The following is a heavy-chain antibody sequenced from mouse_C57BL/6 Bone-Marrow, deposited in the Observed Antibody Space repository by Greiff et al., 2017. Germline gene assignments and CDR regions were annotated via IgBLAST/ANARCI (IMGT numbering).Heavy chain of an antibody. CDR1: GFTFTDYY. D-gene: IGHD2-1*01. Sequence: EVMLVESGGGLVQPGGSLSLSCAASGFTFTDYYMSWVRQPPGKALEWLGFIRNKANGYTTEYSASVKGRFTISRDNSQSILYLQMNALRAEDSATYYCARSRYGNLFAYWGQGTLVTVSA. V-gene: IGHV7-3*01. CDR2: IRNKANGYTT. J-gene: IGHJ3*01. CDR3: ARSRYGNLFAY.